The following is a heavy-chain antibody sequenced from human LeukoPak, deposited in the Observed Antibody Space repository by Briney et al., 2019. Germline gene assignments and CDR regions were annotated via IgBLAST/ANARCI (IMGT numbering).Heavy chain of an antibody. D-gene: IGHD4-17*01. CDR3: ARSTPVTYYFDY. J-gene: IGHJ4*02. CDR1: GGSISGSGYS. Sequence: SQTLSLTCAVSGGSISGSGYSWSWIRQPPGKDLEWIGYIYHSGSAYYNPSLKSRVTMSVDRSKNQFSLNLSSVTAADTAVYYCARSTPVTYYFDYWGQGTLVTVSP. CDR2: IYHSGSA. V-gene: IGHV4-30-2*01.